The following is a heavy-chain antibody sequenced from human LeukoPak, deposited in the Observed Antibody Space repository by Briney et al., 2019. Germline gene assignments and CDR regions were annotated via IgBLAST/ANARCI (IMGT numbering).Heavy chain of an antibody. J-gene: IGHJ4*02. CDR1: GGSISSSSYY. Sequence: RPSETLSLTCTVSGGSISSSSYYWGWIRQPPGKGLEWIGSIYYSGSTYYNPSLKSRVTISVDTSKNQFSLKLSSVTAADTAVHYCARVRRAGFADYWGQGTLVTVSS. CDR2: IYYSGST. D-gene: IGHD5-24*01. CDR3: ARVRRAGFADY. V-gene: IGHV4-39*07.